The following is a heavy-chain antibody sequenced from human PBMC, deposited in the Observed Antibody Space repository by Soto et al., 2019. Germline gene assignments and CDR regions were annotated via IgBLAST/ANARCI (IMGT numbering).Heavy chain of an antibody. CDR1: DDSINSYY. J-gene: IGHJ6*02. CDR3: ARLGGCCGSTRCYGFYGMDV. CDR2: INYNGNT. D-gene: IGHD2-2*01. V-gene: IGHV4-59*08. Sequence: PSETLSLTCSVSDDSINSYYWNFIRQPPGQALEWIGYINYNGNTNFNPSLESRVTISIDSSKRQFSLKVNSVTAADTAVYYCARLGGCCGSTRCYGFYGMDVWGQGTTVTVSS.